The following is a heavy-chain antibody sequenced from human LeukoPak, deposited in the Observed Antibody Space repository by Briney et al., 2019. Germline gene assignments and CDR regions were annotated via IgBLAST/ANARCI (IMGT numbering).Heavy chain of an antibody. D-gene: IGHD4-17*01. J-gene: IGHJ4*02. V-gene: IGHV1-46*01. Sequence: VASVKVSCKASGYTFTSYYMHWVRQAPGQGLEWIGIINPSGGSTSYAQQFQGRVTMNRDRSTSTVYMELSSLRAEDTAVYYCGRVGDGDSSYYFDYWGQGTLVTVSS. CDR3: GRVGDGDSSYYFDY. CDR1: GYTFTSYY. CDR2: INPSGGST.